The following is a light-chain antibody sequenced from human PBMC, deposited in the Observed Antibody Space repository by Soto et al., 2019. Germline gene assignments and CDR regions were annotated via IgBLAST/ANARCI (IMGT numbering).Light chain of an antibody. CDR3: MQARQTPPT. CDR2: LGS. Sequence: DIVMTQSPLSLPVAPGEPASISCRSSQSLLVSNGYNYLDWYLQKPWQSPKLLIYLGSIRASGVPDRFSGSGSGIDFTLKISRVEAEDVGVYYCMQARQTPPTFGQGTKLEIK. J-gene: IGKJ2*01. CDR1: QSLLVSNGYNY. V-gene: IGKV2-28*01.